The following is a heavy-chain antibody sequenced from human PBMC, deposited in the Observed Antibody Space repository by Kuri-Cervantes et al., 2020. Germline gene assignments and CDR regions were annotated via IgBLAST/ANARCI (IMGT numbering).Heavy chain of an antibody. Sequence: GESLKISFAASGFTFSSYAMHWVRQAPGKGLEWVAVISYDGSNKYYADSVKGRFNISRDNSKNTLYLQMNSLRAEETAVYYCARDMVRVVVAPIHYSYYYGMDVWGQGTTVTVSS. CDR2: ISYDGSNK. V-gene: IGHV3-30-3*01. J-gene: IGHJ6*02. D-gene: IGHD2-15*01. CDR1: GFTFSSYA. CDR3: ARDMVRVVVAPIHYSYYYGMDV.